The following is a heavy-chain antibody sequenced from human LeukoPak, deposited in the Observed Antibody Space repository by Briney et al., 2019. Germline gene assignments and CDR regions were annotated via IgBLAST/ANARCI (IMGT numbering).Heavy chain of an antibody. J-gene: IGHJ3*02. D-gene: IGHD3-9*01. CDR2: INSDGSTT. Sequence: GGSLRLSCAASGVTFSSYWMHWVRQAPGKGLVWVSRINSDGSTTSYADSVKGRFSISRFNAKETLYLRMNSLRVEDTAVYYCARGTDDIDIWGQGTLVTVSS. CDR1: GVTFSSYW. CDR3: ARGTDDIDI. V-gene: IGHV3-74*01.